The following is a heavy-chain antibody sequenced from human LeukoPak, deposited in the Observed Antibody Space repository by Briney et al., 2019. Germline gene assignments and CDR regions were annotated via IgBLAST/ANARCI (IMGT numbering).Heavy chain of an antibody. D-gene: IGHD6-19*01. Sequence: MSSETLSLTCTVSGGSISSSSYYWGWIRQPPGKGLEWIGNIYYTGTTSFNPSLKSRVSMSLDMSKNIFSLKLTSVTAADTAVYYCARFRIAVAGPIDYWGQGNLVAVSS. CDR3: ARFRIAVAGPIDY. CDR2: IYYTGTT. CDR1: GGSISSSSYY. J-gene: IGHJ4*02. V-gene: IGHV4-39*02.